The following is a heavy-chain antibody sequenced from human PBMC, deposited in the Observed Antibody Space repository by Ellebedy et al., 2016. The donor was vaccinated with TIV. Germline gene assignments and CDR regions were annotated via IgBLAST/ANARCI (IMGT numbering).Heavy chain of an antibody. J-gene: IGHJ6*02. CDR2: IYSGGST. Sequence: GESLKISCAASGFTVSSNYMSWVRQAPGKGLEWVSVIYSGGSTYYADSVKGRFTISRDNSKNTLYLQMNSLRAEDTAVYYCARDRGLGGYYYGMDVWGQGTTVTVSS. V-gene: IGHV3-66*01. CDR1: GFTVSSNY. D-gene: IGHD2-15*01. CDR3: ARDRGLGGYYYGMDV.